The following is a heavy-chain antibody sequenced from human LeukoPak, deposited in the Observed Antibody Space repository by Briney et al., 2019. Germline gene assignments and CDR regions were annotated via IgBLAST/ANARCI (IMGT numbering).Heavy chain of an antibody. J-gene: IGHJ5*02. D-gene: IGHD6-19*01. CDR2: INPNSGGT. Sequence: VASVKVSCKASGYTFTSYGISWVRQAPGQGLEWMGWINPNSGGTNYAQKFQGWVTMTRDTSISTAYMELSRLRSDDTAVYYCARDRGIAVAGTSTHHNWFDPWAREPWSPSPQ. CDR1: GYTFTSYG. V-gene: IGHV1-2*04. CDR3: ARDRGIAVAGTSTHHNWFDP.